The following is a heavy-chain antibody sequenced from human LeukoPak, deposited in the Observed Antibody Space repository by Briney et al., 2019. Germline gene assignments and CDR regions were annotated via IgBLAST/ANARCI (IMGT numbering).Heavy chain of an antibody. D-gene: IGHD6-25*01. V-gene: IGHV4-34*01. CDR1: GGSFSGYY. CDR2: INHSGST. Sequence: PSETLSLTCAVYGGSFSGYYWSWIRQPPGKGLEWIGEINHSGSTNYNPSLKSRVTISIDTSTTQFSLRLTSVTVADTAVYFCARERVVSDYNWFDPWGQGTLVTVSS. CDR3: ARERVVSDYNWFDP. J-gene: IGHJ5*02.